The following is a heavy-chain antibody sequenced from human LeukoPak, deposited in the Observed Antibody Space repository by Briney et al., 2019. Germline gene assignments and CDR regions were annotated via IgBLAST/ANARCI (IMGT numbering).Heavy chain of an antibody. V-gene: IGHV3-21*01. J-gene: IGHJ4*02. CDR2: ISSSSGYI. D-gene: IGHD3-10*01. CDR3: ASYGSGPGGSFDY. CDR1: GFTFSSYG. Sequence: PGGSLRLSCAASGFTFSSYGMHWVRQAPGKGLEWVSSISSSSGYIYYADSVKGRFTISRDNAKNSLYLQLNSLRAEDTAVYYCASYGSGPGGSFDYWGQGTLVTVSS.